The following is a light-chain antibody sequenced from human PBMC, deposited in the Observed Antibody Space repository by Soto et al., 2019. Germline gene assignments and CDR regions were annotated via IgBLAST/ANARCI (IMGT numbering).Light chain of an antibody. CDR3: QPYNNWPLT. Sequence: VVLTQSPVTLSLSPGQRATLSCRASQSFRGLLAWYQHKPGKTPRLLIYDTSTRSTGVPTRFSGSRSGAEFTLTINSLQSEDFAVYYCQPYNNWPLTFGGGTKVDIK. V-gene: IGKV3-15*01. CDR1: QSFRGL. J-gene: IGKJ4*01. CDR2: DTS.